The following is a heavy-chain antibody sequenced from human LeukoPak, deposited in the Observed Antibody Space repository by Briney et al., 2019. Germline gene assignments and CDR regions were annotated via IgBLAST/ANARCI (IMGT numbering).Heavy chain of an antibody. Sequence: PSETLSLTCGVYGVASSGNYWSWIRQPPGRGLEWIGEINHSGSINYNPSLKSRVTISVDTSKNQFSLKLSSVTAADTAVYYCARVGGYSYGSAFDIWGQGTMVTVSS. CDR1: GVASSGNY. CDR2: INHSGSI. CDR3: ARVGGYSYGSAFDI. V-gene: IGHV4-34*01. J-gene: IGHJ3*02. D-gene: IGHD5-18*01.